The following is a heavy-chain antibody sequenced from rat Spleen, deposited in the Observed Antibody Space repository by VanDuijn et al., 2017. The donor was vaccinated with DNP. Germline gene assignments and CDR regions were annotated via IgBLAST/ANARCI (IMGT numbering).Heavy chain of an antibody. D-gene: IGHD1-6*01. Sequence: QVQLKESGPGLVQPSQTLSLTCTVSGFSLTSYNVHWVRQPTGKGLEWMGVIWTGGSTDYNSALKSRLSISRDTSKSQVFLKMNSLQTEDTATYYCARSSSILDYFNYWGQGVMVTVSS. CDR3: ARSSSILDYFNY. J-gene: IGHJ2*01. V-gene: IGHV2-30*01. CDR2: IWTGGST. CDR1: GFSLTSYN.